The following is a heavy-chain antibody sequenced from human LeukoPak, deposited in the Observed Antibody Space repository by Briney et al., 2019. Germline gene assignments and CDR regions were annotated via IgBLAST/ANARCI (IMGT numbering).Heavy chain of an antibody. CDR2: IYYSGST. CDR1: GGSISSSSYY. J-gene: IGHJ4*02. D-gene: IGHD6-19*01. V-gene: IGHV4-39*01. Sequence: PSETLSLTCTVSGGSISSSSYYWGWIRQPPGKGLEWVGSIYYSGSTYYNPSLKSRVTISVDTSKNQFSLKLSSVTAADTAVYYCASTGYSSGWYYFDYWGQGTLATVSS. CDR3: ASTGYSSGWYYFDY.